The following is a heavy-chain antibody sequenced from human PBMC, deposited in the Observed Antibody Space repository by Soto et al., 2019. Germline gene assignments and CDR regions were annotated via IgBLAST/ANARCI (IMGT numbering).Heavy chain of an antibody. D-gene: IGHD3-9*01. Sequence: ASVKVSCKASGYTFSSYIISWVRQAPGQGLEWMGWISAYNGNTNYAQKLQGRVTMTTSTSTSTAYMELRGLRSDDTAVYYCARAFANYDILTWVGDFWGQGTLVTVSS. V-gene: IGHV1-18*01. CDR1: GYTFSSYI. J-gene: IGHJ4*02. CDR3: ARAFANYDILTWVGDF. CDR2: ISAYNGNT.